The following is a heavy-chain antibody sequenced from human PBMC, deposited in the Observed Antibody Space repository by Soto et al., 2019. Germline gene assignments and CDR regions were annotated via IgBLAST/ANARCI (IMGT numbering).Heavy chain of an antibody. D-gene: IGHD6-6*01. Sequence: EVQLVESGGGLVKPGGSLRLSCAASGFTFSSYSMNWVRQAPGKGLEWVSSISSSSSYIYYADSVKGRFTISRDNAKNSLYLQMNSLRAEDTAVYYCARDLKGIAARPGRSLFDPWGQGTLVTVSS. V-gene: IGHV3-21*01. CDR1: GFTFSSYS. CDR3: ARDLKGIAARPGRSLFDP. J-gene: IGHJ5*02. CDR2: ISSSSSYI.